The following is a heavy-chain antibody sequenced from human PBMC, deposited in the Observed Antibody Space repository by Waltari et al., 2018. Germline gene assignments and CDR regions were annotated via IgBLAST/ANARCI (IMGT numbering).Heavy chain of an antibody. CDR3: ARKSRAWHWFDP. CDR2: MNPDSGNT. J-gene: IGHJ5*02. V-gene: IGHV1-8*02. CDR1: GYTFTSYD. Sequence: QVQLVQSGAEVKKPGASVKVSCKASGYTFTSYDINWVRQATGQGLEWMGWMNPDSGNTGYAQKFQGRVTMTRNTSISTAYMELSSLRSEDTAVYYCARKSRAWHWFDPWGQGTLVTVSS.